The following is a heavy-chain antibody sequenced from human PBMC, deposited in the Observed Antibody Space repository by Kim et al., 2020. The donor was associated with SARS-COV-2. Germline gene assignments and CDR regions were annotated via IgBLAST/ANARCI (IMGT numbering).Heavy chain of an antibody. J-gene: IGHJ6*02. CDR3: ARGRLINSIKTLMSHMVREIQFPMDV. CDR2: MNPNSGDT. V-gene: IGHV1-8*01. CDR1: AYTFTSYE. D-gene: IGHD3-10*01. Sequence: ASVKVSCKASAYTFTSYEIYWVRQATGQGLEWMGWMNPNSGDTGYPQKFQGRVTLTRNASISTAYMELTRLRFDDTAVYFCARGRLINSIKTLMSHMVREIQFPMDVWGQGTTVTVSS.